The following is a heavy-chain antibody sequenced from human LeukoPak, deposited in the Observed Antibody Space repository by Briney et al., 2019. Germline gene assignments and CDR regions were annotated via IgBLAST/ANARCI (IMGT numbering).Heavy chain of an antibody. Sequence: GGSLRLSCAASGFTFSSYGIHWVRQAPGKGLEWVTFIRYDGSNKYYADSVKGRFTISRDNAKNSLYLQMNSQRAEDTAVYYCARDNYDSSTPYYFDYWGQGTLVTVSS. V-gene: IGHV3-30*02. D-gene: IGHD3-22*01. CDR3: ARDNYDSSTPYYFDY. CDR1: GFTFSSYG. CDR2: IRYDGSNK. J-gene: IGHJ4*02.